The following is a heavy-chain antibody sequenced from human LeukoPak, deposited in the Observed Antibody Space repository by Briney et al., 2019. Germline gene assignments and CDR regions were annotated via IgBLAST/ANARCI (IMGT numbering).Heavy chain of an antibody. CDR1: AYTFTGYF. D-gene: IGHD4-17*01. J-gene: IGHJ5*02. CDR2: ISAYNGNT. CDR3: ARDPQVYGDFDNWFDP. V-gene: IGHV1-18*04. Sequence: ASVKVSCKASAYTFTGYFMHWGRQAPGQGLEWMGWISAYNGNTNYAQKLQGRVTMTTDTSTSTAYMELRSLRSDDTAVYYCARDPQVYGDFDNWFDPWGQGTLVIVSS.